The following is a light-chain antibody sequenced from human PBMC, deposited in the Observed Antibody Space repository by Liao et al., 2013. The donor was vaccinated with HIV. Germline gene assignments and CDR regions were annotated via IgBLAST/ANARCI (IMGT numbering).Light chain of an antibody. J-gene: IGLJ2*01. V-gene: IGLV3-21*01. CDR2: QDS. CDR3: QAWDSSTVV. Sequence: SYELTQPPSVSVAPGETARVTCGGNNIGGKSVHWYQQKPGQAPVLVIYQDSKRPSGIPERFSGSNSGNTATLTISGTQAMDEADYYCQAWDSSTVVFGGGTKLTVL. CDR1: NIGGKS.